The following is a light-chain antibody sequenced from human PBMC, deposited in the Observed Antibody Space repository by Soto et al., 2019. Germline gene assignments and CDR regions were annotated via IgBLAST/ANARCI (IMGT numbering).Light chain of an antibody. J-gene: IGLJ2*01. CDR2: DVS. CDR3: SSYTSSSTLVV. CDR1: SSDVGGYNY. Sequence: QSALTQPASVSGSPGQSITISCTGTSSDVGGYNYVSWYQQHPGKAPKLMIYDVSNRPSGVSNRFSGSKSVNTASLTISGIQAEDEADDYCSSYTSSSTLVVFGGGTQLTVL. V-gene: IGLV2-14*01.